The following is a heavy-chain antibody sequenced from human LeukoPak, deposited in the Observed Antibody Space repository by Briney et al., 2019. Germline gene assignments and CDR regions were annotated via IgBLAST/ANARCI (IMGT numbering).Heavy chain of an antibody. Sequence: GGSLRLSCVGSGFSFSSYTMNWARQAPGKGLEWVSSISGSSNSIHYIDSVEGRFTITRDNAKNPLYLQMNSLRPEDTAMYYCARDTGVAVAAASFDYWGQGTLVTVSS. V-gene: IGHV3-21*01. J-gene: IGHJ4*02. D-gene: IGHD2-21*01. CDR3: ARDTGVAVAAASFDY. CDR1: GFSFSSYT. CDR2: ISGSSNSI.